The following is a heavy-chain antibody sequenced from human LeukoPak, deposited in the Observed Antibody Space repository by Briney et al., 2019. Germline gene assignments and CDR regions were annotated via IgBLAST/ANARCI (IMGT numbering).Heavy chain of an antibody. V-gene: IGHV1-18*01. CDR3: ARVLVGATLYYYYYMDV. CDR2: ISAYNGNT. CDR1: GGTFSSYA. Sequence: GSSVKVSCKASGGTFSSYAISWVRQAPGQGLEWMGWISAYNGNTNYAQKLQGRVTMTTDTSTSTAYMELRSLRSDDTAVYYCARVLVGATLYYYYYMDVWGKGTTVTVSS. D-gene: IGHD1-26*01. J-gene: IGHJ6*03.